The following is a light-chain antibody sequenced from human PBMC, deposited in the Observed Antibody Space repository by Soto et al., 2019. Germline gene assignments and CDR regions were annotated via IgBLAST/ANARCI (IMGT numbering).Light chain of an antibody. CDR1: SSDVGGYNH. Sequence: QSALTQPASVSGSPGQSSTISCTGTSSDVGGYNHVSWYQHHPGKAPKLMIYEGSKRPSGVSNRFSGSKSGNTASLTISGLQAEDEADYYCCSYAGSSRFLVFGTGTKLTVL. CDR2: EGS. V-gene: IGLV2-23*03. J-gene: IGLJ2*01. CDR3: CSYAGSSRFLV.